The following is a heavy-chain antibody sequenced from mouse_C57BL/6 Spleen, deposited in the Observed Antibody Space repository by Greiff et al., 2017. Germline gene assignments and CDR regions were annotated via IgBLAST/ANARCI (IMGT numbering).Heavy chain of an antibody. V-gene: IGHV6-6*01. CDR1: GFTFSDAW. CDR3: TGYGYDGFAY. CDR2: IRNKANNHAT. Sequence: EVKLQESGGGLVQPGGSMKLSCAASGFTFSDAWMDWVRQSPEKGLEWVAEIRNKANNHATYYAVSVKGRFTISRDDSKSSVYLQMNILRAEDTGIYYGTGYGYDGFAYWGQGTLVTVSA. J-gene: IGHJ3*01. D-gene: IGHD2-2*01.